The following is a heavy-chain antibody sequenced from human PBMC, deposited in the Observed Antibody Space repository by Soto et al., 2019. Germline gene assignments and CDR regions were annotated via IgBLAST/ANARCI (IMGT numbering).Heavy chain of an antibody. V-gene: IGHV1-18*01. CDR2: IIAYYGNT. J-gene: IGHJ5*02. D-gene: IGHD3-3*01. CDR1: GGTFSSYA. Sequence: ASVKVSCKASGGTFSSYAISWVRQAPGQGLEWMGWIIAYYGNTNYAQKLQGRVTMTTDTSTSTAYMELRSLRSDDTAVYYCARDPFSTIFGVVTFDPWGQGTLVTVSS. CDR3: ARDPFSTIFGVVTFDP.